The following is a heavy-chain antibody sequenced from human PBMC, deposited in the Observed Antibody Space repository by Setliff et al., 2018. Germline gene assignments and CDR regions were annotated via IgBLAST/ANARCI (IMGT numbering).Heavy chain of an antibody. CDR2: IKSKTDGGTT. J-gene: IGHJ3*02. CDR1: GFTFSNAW. D-gene: IGHD3-22*01. CDR3: ARDQRVGYYYDSSGYPRAPTDAFDI. Sequence: GSLRLSCAASGFTFSNAWMTWVRQAPGKGLEWVGRIKSKTDGGTTDYAAPVKGRFTISRDDSKNTLYLQMNSLRAEDTAVYYCARDQRVGYYYDSSGYPRAPTDAFDIWGQGTMVTVSS. V-gene: IGHV3-15*01.